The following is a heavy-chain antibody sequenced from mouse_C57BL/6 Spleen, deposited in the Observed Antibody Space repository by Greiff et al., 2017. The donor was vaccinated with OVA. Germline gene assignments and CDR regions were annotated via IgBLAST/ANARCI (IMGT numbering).Heavy chain of an antibody. CDR1: GYAFRSSW. J-gene: IGHJ2*01. CDR2: IYPGDGDT. D-gene: IGHD3-2*02. V-gene: IGHV1-82*01. Sequence: VQLQQSGPELVKPGASVKISCKASGYAFRSSWMNWVKQRPGKGLEWIGRIYPGDGDTNYNGKFKGKAPLTADKSSSTAYMQLSSLTSEDSAVYVYARSGGRHLRLYYFDYWGKGTTLTVSS. CDR3: ARSGGRHLRLYYFDY.